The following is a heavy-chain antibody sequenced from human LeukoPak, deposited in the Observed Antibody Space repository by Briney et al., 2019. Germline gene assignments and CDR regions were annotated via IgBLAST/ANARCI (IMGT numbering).Heavy chain of an antibody. V-gene: IGHV3-30*02. CDR2: IRYDGSNK. D-gene: IGHD3-3*01. CDR3: AKAFPDFWKAFDI. Sequence: PGGSLRLSCAASGFTFSSYGMHWVRQAPGKGLEWVAFIRYDGSNKYYADSVKGRFTISRDNSKNTLYLQMNSLRAEDTAVYYCAKAFPDFWKAFDIWGQGTMVTVSS. CDR1: GFTFSSYG. J-gene: IGHJ3*02.